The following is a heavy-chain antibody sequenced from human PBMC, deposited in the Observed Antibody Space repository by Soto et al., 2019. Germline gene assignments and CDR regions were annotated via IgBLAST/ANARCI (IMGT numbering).Heavy chain of an antibody. CDR2: VYYRGRS. CDR3: VSQRTTVPTQAYFDY. J-gene: IGHJ4*02. Sequence: LSLTCTVSRGSVTNSSYYWGWIRQSPGKGLEWIGSVYYRGRSYSKSSVKSRVSISVDTSKNRFSLSLNSVTASDTTVYFCVSQRTTVPTQAYFDYWGPGALVTVSS. CDR1: RGSVTNSSYY. D-gene: IGHD4-17*01. V-gene: IGHV4-39*01.